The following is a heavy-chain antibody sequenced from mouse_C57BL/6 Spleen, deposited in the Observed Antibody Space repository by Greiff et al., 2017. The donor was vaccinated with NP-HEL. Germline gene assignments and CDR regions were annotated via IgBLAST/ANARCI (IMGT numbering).Heavy chain of an antibody. CDR1: GYAFSSSW. Sequence: QVQLKESGPELVKPGASVKISCKASGYAFSSSWMNWVKQRPGKGLEWIGRIYPGDGDTNYNGKFKGKATLTADKSSSTAYMQLSSLTSEDSAVYFCARRYDGYYDYFDYWGQGTTLTVSS. J-gene: IGHJ2*01. CDR3: ARRYDGYYDYFDY. D-gene: IGHD2-3*01. CDR2: IYPGDGDT. V-gene: IGHV1-82*01.